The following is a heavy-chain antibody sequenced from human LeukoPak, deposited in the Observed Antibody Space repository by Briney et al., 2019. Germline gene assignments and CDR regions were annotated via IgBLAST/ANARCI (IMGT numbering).Heavy chain of an antibody. V-gene: IGHV3-23*01. D-gene: IGHD3-22*01. J-gene: IGHJ4*02. Sequence: GGSLRLSCAASGFTFSSYAMSWVRQAPGKGLERVSGISGSGGSTYYEDSVKGRFTISRDNSKNTLYLQMNSLRAEDTAIYYCAKQRGGTYYDSSGYYDYWGQGTLVTVSS. CDR2: ISGSGGST. CDR1: GFTFSSYA. CDR3: AKQRGGTYYDSSGYYDY.